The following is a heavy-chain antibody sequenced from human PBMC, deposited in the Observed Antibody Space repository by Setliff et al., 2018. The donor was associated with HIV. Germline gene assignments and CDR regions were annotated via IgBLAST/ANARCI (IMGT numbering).Heavy chain of an antibody. D-gene: IGHD3-3*01. CDR1: GAPFSGFH. V-gene: IGHV4-39*02. CDR2: IYYHGST. Sequence: PSETLSLTCAVYGAPFSGFHWGWIRQPPGKGLEWIGTIYYHGSTYYNPSLKRRVTISIDTSKNHFSLKLSSVTAADTAVFYCARVPFTTGFDYWGQGILVTVSS. J-gene: IGHJ4*02. CDR3: ARVPFTTGFDY.